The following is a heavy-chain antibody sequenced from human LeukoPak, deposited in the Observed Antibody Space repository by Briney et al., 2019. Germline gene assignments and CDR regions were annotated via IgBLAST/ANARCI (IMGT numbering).Heavy chain of an antibody. D-gene: IGHD3-10*01. CDR2: IIPIFGTA. Sequence: ASVKVSCKASGGTFSSYAISWVRQAPGQGLEWMGGIIPIFGTANYAQKFQGRVTITADESTSTAYMELGSLRSEDTAVYYCARGPTVRGVHGYWGQGTLVTVSS. CDR3: ARGPTVRGVHGY. CDR1: GGTFSSYA. J-gene: IGHJ4*02. V-gene: IGHV1-69*13.